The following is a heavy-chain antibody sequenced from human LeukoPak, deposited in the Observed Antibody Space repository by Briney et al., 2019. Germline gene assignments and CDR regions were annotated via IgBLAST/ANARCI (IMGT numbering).Heavy chain of an antibody. D-gene: IGHD3-3*01. J-gene: IGHJ4*02. CDR1: GFTFSSYA. V-gene: IGHV3-23*01. CDR3: AKDGRRFLEWTPLDY. CDR2: ISGSGGST. Sequence: GGSLRLSCAASGFTFSSYAMSWVRQAPGKGLEWVSAISGSGGSTYYADSVKGRFTIPRDNSKNTLYLQMNSLRAEDTAVYYCAKDGRRFLEWTPLDYWGQGTLVTVSS.